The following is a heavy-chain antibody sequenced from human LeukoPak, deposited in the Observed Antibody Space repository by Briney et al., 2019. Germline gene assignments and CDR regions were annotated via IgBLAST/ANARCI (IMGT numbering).Heavy chain of an antibody. CDR1: GGTFNNHT. CDR2: IIPTFDIP. Sequence: SVKVSCKASGGTFNNHTINWMRQAPGQGLEWMGRIIPTFDIPNYAQKFQGRVTITADKSTSTAYMELSSLKSEDTAVYYCVAPMATTYYFGYWGQGTPVTVSS. CDR3: VAPMATTYYFGY. D-gene: IGHD5-24*01. J-gene: IGHJ4*02. V-gene: IGHV1-69*02.